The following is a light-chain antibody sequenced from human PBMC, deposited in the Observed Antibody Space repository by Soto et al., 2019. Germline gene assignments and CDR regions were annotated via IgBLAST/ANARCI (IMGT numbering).Light chain of an antibody. CDR3: NSYTSSNTRV. CDR2: EVS. CDR1: SSDVGGYSR. V-gene: IGLV2-14*01. Sequence: QSVLTQPASVSGSPGQSITISCTGTSSDVGGYSRVSWYQHHPGKAPKLMIYEVSDRPSGVSNRFSGSKSGNTASLTISGLQAEDEDDYYCNSYTSSNTRVFGTRTQVTV. J-gene: IGLJ1*01.